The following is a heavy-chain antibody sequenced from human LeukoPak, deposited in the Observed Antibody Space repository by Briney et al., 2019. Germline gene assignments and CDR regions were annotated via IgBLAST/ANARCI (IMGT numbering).Heavy chain of an antibody. CDR3: AKAPPPYCSGGSCFDAFDI. Sequence: GGSLRLSCAASGFTFSSYAMSWVRQTPGKGLEWVSAIGHSGATTYYADSVKGRFTISRDNSKNTLYLQMNSLKAEDTAEYFCAKAPPPYCSGGSCFDAFDIWGQGTMVTVSS. CDR2: IGHSGATT. J-gene: IGHJ3*02. V-gene: IGHV3-23*01. D-gene: IGHD2-15*01. CDR1: GFTFSSYA.